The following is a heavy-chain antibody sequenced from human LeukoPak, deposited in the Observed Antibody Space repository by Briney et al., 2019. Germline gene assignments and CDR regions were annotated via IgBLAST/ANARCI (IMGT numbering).Heavy chain of an antibody. CDR3: ARSDRGPEY. CDR2: INIDGSEK. CDR1: GFNFSSRW. J-gene: IGHJ4*02. D-gene: IGHD6-25*01. V-gene: IGHV3-7*01. Sequence: GGSLRLSCSASGFNFSSRWMNWVRQAPGRGPEWVAIINIDGSEKHYVDSVKGRFTISRDNAKNSLYLQMNSLRAEDTAMYYCARSDRGPEYWGQGTLVTVSS.